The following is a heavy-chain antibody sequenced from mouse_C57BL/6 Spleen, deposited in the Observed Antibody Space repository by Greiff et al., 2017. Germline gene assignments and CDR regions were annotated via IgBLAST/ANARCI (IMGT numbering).Heavy chain of an antibody. Sequence: EVQLQQSGPVLVKPGASVKMSCKASGYTFTDYYMNWVKQSHGKSLEWIGVINPYNGGTSYNQKFKGKATLTVDKSSSTAYMELNSLTSEDSAVYYCARGRAGSYAMDYWGQGTSVTVSA. V-gene: IGHV1-19*01. CDR2: INPYNGGT. J-gene: IGHJ4*01. D-gene: IGHD2-2*01. CDR3: ARGRAGSYAMDY. CDR1: GYTFTDYY.